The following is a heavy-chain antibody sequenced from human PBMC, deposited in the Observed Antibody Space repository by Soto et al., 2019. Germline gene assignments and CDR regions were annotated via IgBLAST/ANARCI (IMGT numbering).Heavy chain of an antibody. CDR1: GFTFSGYG. D-gene: IGHD6-19*01. CDR2: ISYDGSYK. J-gene: IGHJ4*02. Sequence: GGSLRLSCAASGFTFSGYGMHWVRQAPGKGLEWVAVISYDGSYKYYADSVKGRFTISRDNSKNTLYLQMNSLRAEDTAVYYCARETGYSSGWRQDYWGQGTLVTVSS. CDR3: ARETGYSSGWRQDY. V-gene: IGHV3-30*03.